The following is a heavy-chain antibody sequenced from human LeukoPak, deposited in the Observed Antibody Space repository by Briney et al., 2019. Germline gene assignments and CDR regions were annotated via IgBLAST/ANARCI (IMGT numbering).Heavy chain of an antibody. J-gene: IGHJ4*02. CDR1: GGTFSSYA. V-gene: IGHV1-69*13. D-gene: IGHD1-26*01. CDR2: IIPIFGTA. CDR3: ARGSVGATKRFDY. Sequence: GASVKVSCKASGGTFSSYAISWVRQAPGQGLEWMGGIIPIFGTANYAQKFQGRVTITADESTSTAYMELSSLRSEDTAVYYCARGSVGATKRFDYWGQGTLVTVSS.